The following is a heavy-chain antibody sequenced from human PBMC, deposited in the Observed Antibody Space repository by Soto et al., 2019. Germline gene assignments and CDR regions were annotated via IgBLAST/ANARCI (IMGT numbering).Heavy chain of an antibody. D-gene: IGHD2-8*01. CDR1: GGTFSSYA. CDR3: AREGWSYGMDV. Sequence: SVKVSCKASGGTFSSYAISWVRQAPGQGLEWMGGIIPIFGTANYAQKLQGRDTMTTDTSTNTAYMELRSLRSDDTAVYYCAREGWSYGMDVLGQGATVTVAS. V-gene: IGHV1-69*05. J-gene: IGHJ6*02. CDR2: IIPIFGTA.